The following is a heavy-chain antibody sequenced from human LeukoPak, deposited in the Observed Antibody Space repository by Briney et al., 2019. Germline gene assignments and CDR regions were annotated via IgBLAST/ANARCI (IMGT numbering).Heavy chain of an antibody. D-gene: IGHD3-16*02. CDR1: GFTFSSYG. V-gene: IGHV3-23*01. CDR2: ISGSGGST. Sequence: GGTLRLSCAASGFTFSSYGMSWVRQAPGKGLEWVSAISGSGGSTYYADSVKGRFTISRDNSKNTLYLQMNSLRAEDTAVYYCAKGENDDYVWGSYRSAADYWGQGTLVTVSS. J-gene: IGHJ4*02. CDR3: AKGENDDYVWGSYRSAADY.